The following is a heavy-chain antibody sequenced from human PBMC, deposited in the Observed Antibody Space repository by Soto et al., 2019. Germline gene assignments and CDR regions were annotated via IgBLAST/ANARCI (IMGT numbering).Heavy chain of an antibody. V-gene: IGHV1-18*01. CDR3: AREPCSGVSCYSQGVALDT. D-gene: IGHD2-15*01. CDR1: GYTFTSYG. Sequence: QVQLVQSGAEVKKPGASVKVSCKASGYTFTSYGISWVRQAPGQGLEWMGWISAYNGNTNYAQKLQGRVTMTTDTSTSTAYRELRSLRPDDTAGNYWAREPCSGVSCYSQGVALDTWGKGTMVTVSS. J-gene: IGHJ3*02. CDR2: ISAYNGNT.